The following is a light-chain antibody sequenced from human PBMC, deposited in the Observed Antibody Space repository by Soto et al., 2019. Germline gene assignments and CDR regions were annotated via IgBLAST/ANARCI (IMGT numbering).Light chain of an antibody. V-gene: IGKV3-15*01. CDR3: QQYNNWASWT. J-gene: IGKJ1*01. CDR2: GAS. CDR1: QTVGTL. Sequence: EKVMTQSPATLSMSPGERATLSCRASQTVGTLLAWYQQKPGQAPSLLIYGASNSPTGIPATLSGSGSGTDFNLTTSSLQGNDFVVSDDQQYNNWASWTFGQETKVE.